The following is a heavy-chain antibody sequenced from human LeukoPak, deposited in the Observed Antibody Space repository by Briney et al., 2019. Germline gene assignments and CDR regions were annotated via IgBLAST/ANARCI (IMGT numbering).Heavy chain of an antibody. CDR2: INSDGSST. J-gene: IGHJ4*02. CDR3: ASKRWLQSSFDY. CDR1: GFTFSSYW. Sequence: GGSLRLSCAASGFTFSSYWMHWVRQTPGKGLVWVSRINSDGSSTSYADSVKVRFTISRDNAKNTVYLQMNSLRAEDTAVYYCASKRWLQSSFDYWGQGTLVTVSS. D-gene: IGHD5-24*01. V-gene: IGHV3-74*01.